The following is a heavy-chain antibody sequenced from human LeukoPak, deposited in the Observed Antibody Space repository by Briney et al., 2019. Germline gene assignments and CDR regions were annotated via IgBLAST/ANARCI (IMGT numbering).Heavy chain of an antibody. CDR2: ISSSSNTK. V-gene: IGHV3-48*01. CDR3: AKDSYQGDWGLDAFDV. Sequence: PGGSLRLSCAASGFTFSSYSVSWVRQAPGKGLEWVSFISSSSNTKYNADSVKGRFTISRDNAKNSLNLQMNSLRAEDTAVYYCAKDSYQGDWGLDAFDVWGQGTMVTVSS. CDR1: GFTFSSYS. J-gene: IGHJ3*01. D-gene: IGHD2-21*02.